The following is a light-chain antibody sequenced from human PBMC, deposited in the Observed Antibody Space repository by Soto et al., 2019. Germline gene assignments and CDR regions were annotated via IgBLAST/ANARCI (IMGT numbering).Light chain of an antibody. Sequence: IQMTQSPSTLSASVGDSVTIACRASQSVNTWLAWYQKKPGKAPKLLIYDASSLQSGVPSRFSGSGSGTEFTLTISSLQPDDFATYYCQQYNSDWGFGQGTKEEIK. CDR1: QSVNTW. CDR2: DAS. V-gene: IGKV1-5*01. CDR3: QQYNSDWG. J-gene: IGKJ1*01.